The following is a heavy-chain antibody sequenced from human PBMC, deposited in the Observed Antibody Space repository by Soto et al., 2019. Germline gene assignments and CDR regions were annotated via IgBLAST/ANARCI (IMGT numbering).Heavy chain of an antibody. CDR2: IYHSGST. J-gene: IGHJ3*02. V-gene: IGHV4-38-2*02. D-gene: IGHD3-22*01. CDR1: GYSICSGYY. Sequence: SETLSLTCAVSGYSICSGYYWGWIRQPPGKGLEWIGSIYHSGSTYYNPSLKSRVTISVDTSKNQFSLKLSSVTAADTAVYYCARDGILYDSSEMDAFDIWGQGTMVTVSS. CDR3: ARDGILYDSSEMDAFDI.